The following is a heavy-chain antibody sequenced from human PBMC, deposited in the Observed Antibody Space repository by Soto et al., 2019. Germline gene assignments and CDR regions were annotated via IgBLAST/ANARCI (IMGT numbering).Heavy chain of an antibody. V-gene: IGHV3-23*01. J-gene: IGHJ6*03. CDR2: ISNSGGGST. CDR1: GFTFSSYA. D-gene: IGHD2-2*01. Sequence: GGSLRLSCVASGFTFSSYAMSWVRQAPGKGLEWVSAISNSGGGSTYYADSVKGRFTISRDNSKNTLYLQMNSLRAEDTAVYYCAKDLGYCSTTSCQYYYYMDVWGKGTTVTVSS. CDR3: AKDLGYCSTTSCQYYYYMDV.